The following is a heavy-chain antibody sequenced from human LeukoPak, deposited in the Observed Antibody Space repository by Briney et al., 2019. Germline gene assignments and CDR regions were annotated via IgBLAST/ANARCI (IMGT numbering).Heavy chain of an antibody. V-gene: IGHV3-23*01. CDR1: GFTFSSYA. CDR2: ISGSGGST. J-gene: IGHJ4*02. D-gene: IGHD1-7*01. CDR3: AKARITGTTRPEFDY. Sequence: GGSLRLSCAASGFTFSSYAMSWVRQAPGKGLEWVSAISGSGGSTYYADSVKGRFTISRDNSKNTLYLQMSSLRAEDTAVYYCAKARITGTTRPEFDYWGQGTLVTVSS.